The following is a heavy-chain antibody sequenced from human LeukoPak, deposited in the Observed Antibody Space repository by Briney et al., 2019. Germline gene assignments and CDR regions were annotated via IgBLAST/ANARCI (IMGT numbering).Heavy chain of an antibody. D-gene: IGHD6-13*01. J-gene: IGHJ5*02. CDR1: GGTFSSYA. CDR3: ARGRLGSSSWSTVNWFDP. CDR2: IIPIFGTA. Sequence: ASVKVSCKASGGTFSSYAISWVRQAPGQGLEWMGGIIPIFGTANYAQKFQGRVTITADESTSTAYMELRSLRSDDTAVYYCARGRLGSSSWSTVNWFDPWGQGTLVTVSS. V-gene: IGHV1-69*13.